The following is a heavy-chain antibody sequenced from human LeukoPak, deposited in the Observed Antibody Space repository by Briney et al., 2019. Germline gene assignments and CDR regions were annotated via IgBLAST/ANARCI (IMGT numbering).Heavy chain of an antibody. D-gene: IGHD6-19*01. V-gene: IGHV3-64*02. CDR2: LNSNGGAT. CDR1: GFTFNIHA. J-gene: IGHJ4*02. Sequence: GGSLRLSCAASGFTFNIHAMHWVRQAPGKGLEYVSGLNSNGGATYYSDPVQARFVISRGNSKNTLYLQMDRLRTEDTAVYYCARSPTTGWYYFEDWGQGTLVTVSS. CDR3: ARSPTTGWYYFED.